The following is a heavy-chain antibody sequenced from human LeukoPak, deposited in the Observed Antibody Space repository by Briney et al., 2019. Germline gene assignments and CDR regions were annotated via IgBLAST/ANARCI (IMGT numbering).Heavy chain of an antibody. CDR1: GFTFSDYY. V-gene: IGHV3-11*04. Sequence: GGSLRLSCAASGFTFSDYYMSWIRQAPGKGLEWVSYMSNSGNTKHYADSVKGRFTISRDNAKNSLYLQMNSLRAEDTAVYYCARSDAANDYWGQGTLVTVSS. D-gene: IGHD5-18*01. CDR3: ARSDAANDY. CDR2: MSNSGNTK. J-gene: IGHJ4*02.